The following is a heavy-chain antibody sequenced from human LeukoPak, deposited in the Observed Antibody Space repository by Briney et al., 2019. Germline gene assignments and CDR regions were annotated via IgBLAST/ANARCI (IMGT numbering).Heavy chain of an antibody. CDR1: GFTFSSYA. D-gene: IGHD3-22*01. CDR2: ISGSGGST. CDR3: AKDLHYDSSGYVAFDI. Sequence: GGSLRLSCAASGFTFSSYAMSWVRQAPGKGLEWVSAISGSGGSTYYADSVKGRFTISRDNSKNTLYLQMNSLRAEDTAVYYCAKDLHYDSSGYVAFDIWGQGTMATVSS. J-gene: IGHJ3*02. V-gene: IGHV3-23*01.